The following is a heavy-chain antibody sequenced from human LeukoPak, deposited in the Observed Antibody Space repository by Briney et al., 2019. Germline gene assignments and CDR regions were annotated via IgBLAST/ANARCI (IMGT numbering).Heavy chain of an antibody. J-gene: IGHJ3*02. CDR1: GGSISGDH. Sequence: SETLSLTCTVSGGSISGDHWNWIRQPPGKGLEWIGYIYYSGNTNYNPSLKSRVTISVDPSKNQFSLKLNSVTAADTAVYYCARRNDFGIWGQGTMVTVSS. CDR2: IYYSGNT. CDR3: ARRNDFGI. V-gene: IGHV4-59*08.